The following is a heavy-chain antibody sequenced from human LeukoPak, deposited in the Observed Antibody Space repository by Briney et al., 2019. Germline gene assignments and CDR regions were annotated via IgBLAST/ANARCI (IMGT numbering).Heavy chain of an antibody. V-gene: IGHV4-34*01. CDR2: INHSGST. CDR3: ARNYYYDSSGFDY. Sequence: SETLSLTCAVYGGSFSAYYWSWIRQSPGKGLEWIGEINHSGSTKYNPSLNSRVTISVDTSKNQFSLKLSSVTAADTAVYYCARNYYYDSSGFDYWGQGTLVTVSS. CDR1: GGSFSAYY. D-gene: IGHD3-22*01. J-gene: IGHJ4*02.